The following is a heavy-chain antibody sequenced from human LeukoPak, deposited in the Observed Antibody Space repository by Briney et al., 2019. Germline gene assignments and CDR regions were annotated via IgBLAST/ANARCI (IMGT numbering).Heavy chain of an antibody. J-gene: IGHJ4*02. CDR2: ISGSGNFA. CDR1: GLTFSDYY. V-gene: IGHV3-11*06. D-gene: IGHD3-10*01. Sequence: PGGSLRLSCAASGLTFSDYYMSWIRQAPGKGLEWVSYISGSGNFAIYADSVRGRFTISRDNAKNSLYLQMNSLRVEDTAVYYCARASRINMVRGVMGGYFDYWGQGTLVTVSS. CDR3: ARASRINMVRGVMGGYFDY.